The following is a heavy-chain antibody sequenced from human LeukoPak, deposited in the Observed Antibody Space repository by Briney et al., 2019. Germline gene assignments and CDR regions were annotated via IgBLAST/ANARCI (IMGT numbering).Heavy chain of an antibody. CDR1: GFTFSSYA. Sequence: GGSLRLSCAASGFTFSSYAMSWVRQAPGKGLEWVSVISGSGGSTYYADSVKGRFTISRDNSKNTLCLQMNSLRAEDTAVYYCARGPSGYHNTGGQGTLVTVSS. J-gene: IGHJ4*02. CDR2: ISGSGGST. V-gene: IGHV3-23*01. CDR3: ARGPSGYHNT. D-gene: IGHD5-12*01.